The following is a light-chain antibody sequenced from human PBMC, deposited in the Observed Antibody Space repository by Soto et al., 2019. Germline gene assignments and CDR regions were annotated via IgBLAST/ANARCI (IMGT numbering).Light chain of an antibody. CDR3: QQRINWPLT. V-gene: IGKV3-11*01. CDR2: GAS. Sequence: EIVLTQSPATLSLSPGERATLSCRASQSISSHLAWYQQKPGQTPRLLFYGASNRATGIPYRFSGSVCGTDFMLTISSLEPEDFAVYYCQQRINWPLTLGGGNTVEFK. J-gene: IGKJ4*01. CDR1: QSISSH.